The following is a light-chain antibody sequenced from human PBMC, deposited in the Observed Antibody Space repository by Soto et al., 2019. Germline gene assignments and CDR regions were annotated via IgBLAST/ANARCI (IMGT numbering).Light chain of an antibody. J-gene: IGLJ1*01. CDR3: AAWDDSLSGYV. Sequence: QSVLTQPPSASGTPGQRVTISCSGSGSNIGSNAVNWYQQLPGTAPKLRIYTNNQRPSGVPDRFSGSKSGTSGSLAISGLQSEDEADYYCAAWDDSLSGYVFGTGTKVTVL. CDR2: TNN. CDR1: GSNIGSNA. V-gene: IGLV1-44*01.